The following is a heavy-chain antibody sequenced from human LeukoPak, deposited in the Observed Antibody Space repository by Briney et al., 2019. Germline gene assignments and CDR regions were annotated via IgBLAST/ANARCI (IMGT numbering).Heavy chain of an antibody. Sequence: SETLSLTCTVSGASISSYYWSWIRQPPGKGLEWIGYIYYSGSTNYNPSLKSRVTISVDTSKNQFSLKLSSVTAADTAVYYCARAEYSSSWSTEKFYFDYWGQGTLVTVSS. V-gene: IGHV4-59*01. CDR2: IYYSGST. CDR1: GASISSYY. D-gene: IGHD6-13*01. J-gene: IGHJ4*02. CDR3: ARAEYSSSWSTEKFYFDY.